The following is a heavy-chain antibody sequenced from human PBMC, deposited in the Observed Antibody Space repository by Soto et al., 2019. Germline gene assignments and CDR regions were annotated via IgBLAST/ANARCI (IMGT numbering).Heavy chain of an antibody. Sequence: PSETLSLTCTVSGGSISSYYWSWLRQPPGKGLEWIGYIYYSGSTNYNPSLKSRVTISVDTSKNQFSLKLSSVTAADTAVYYCARRYGPGFDYWGQGTLVTVS. J-gene: IGHJ4*02. V-gene: IGHV4-59*08. CDR3: ARRYGPGFDY. CDR1: GGSISSYY. CDR2: IYYSGST. D-gene: IGHD4-17*01.